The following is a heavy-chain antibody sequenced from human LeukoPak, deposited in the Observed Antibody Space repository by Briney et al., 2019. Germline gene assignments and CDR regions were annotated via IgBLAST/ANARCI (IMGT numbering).Heavy chain of an antibody. J-gene: IGHJ4*02. Sequence: PGGSLRLSCAVSGFSVRTNFMSWVRQAPGKGLEWVSVIYTGGGTDHADSVKGRFTISRDNSKNTLSLQMNSLRADDTAIYYCTRNGYRHPYHFESWGQGTLVIVSS. CDR2: IYTGGGT. V-gene: IGHV3-53*01. CDR1: GFSVRTNF. D-gene: IGHD3-16*02. CDR3: TRNGYRHPYHFES.